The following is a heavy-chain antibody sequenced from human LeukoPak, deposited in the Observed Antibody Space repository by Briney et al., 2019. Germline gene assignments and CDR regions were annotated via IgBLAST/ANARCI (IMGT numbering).Heavy chain of an antibody. CDR1: GFSFSSYA. Sequence: GGSLRLSCATSGFSFSSYAMSWVRQAPGKGLEWVSVISGSVDSTYYADSVKGRFTISRDNSKNTLYLQMNSLRAEDTAVYYCARDRWPPTTWGQGTLVTVSS. V-gene: IGHV3-23*01. CDR2: ISGSVDST. D-gene: IGHD4-23*01. CDR3: ARDRWPPTT. J-gene: IGHJ4*02.